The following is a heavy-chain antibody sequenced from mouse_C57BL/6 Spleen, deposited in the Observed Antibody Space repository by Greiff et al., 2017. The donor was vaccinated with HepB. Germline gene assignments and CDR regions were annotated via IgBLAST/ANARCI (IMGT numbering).Heavy chain of an antibody. CDR1: GYTFTSYW. CDR2: IDPSDSYT. D-gene: IGHD1-1*01. CDR3: ARSVTTVEGFDY. J-gene: IGHJ2*01. V-gene: IGHV1-69*01. Sequence: VQLQQPGAELVMPGASVKLSCKASGYTFTSYWMPWVKQRPGQGLEWIGEIDPSDSYTNYNQKFKGKSTLTVDKSSSTAYMQLSSLTSEDSAVYYCARSVTTVEGFDYWGQGTTLTVSS.